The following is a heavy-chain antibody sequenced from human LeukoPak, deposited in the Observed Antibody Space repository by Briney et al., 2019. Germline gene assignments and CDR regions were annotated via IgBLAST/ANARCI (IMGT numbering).Heavy chain of an antibody. D-gene: IGHD6-6*01. CDR2: ITGSTGST. Sequence: GGSLRLSCAASGFTFSSYAMTWVRQPPGKGLEGVSSITGSTGSTYYADSVKGRFTISRDNSKNTLYLQMNSLRAEDTAVYYCAKDSPIAARPNWFDPWGQGTLVTVSS. J-gene: IGHJ5*02. V-gene: IGHV3-23*01. CDR3: AKDSPIAARPNWFDP. CDR1: GFTFSSYA.